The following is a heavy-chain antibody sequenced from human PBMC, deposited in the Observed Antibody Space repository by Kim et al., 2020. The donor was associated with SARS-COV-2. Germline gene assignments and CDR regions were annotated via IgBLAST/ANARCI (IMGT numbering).Heavy chain of an antibody. V-gene: IGHV3-23*01. Sequence: DSVKGRFTISSDNSKNTLYLQMNSLRAEDTAVYYCAKDFRTFGVAAYSDYWGQGTLVTVSS. J-gene: IGHJ4*02. D-gene: IGHD3-3*01. CDR3: AKDFRTFGVAAYSDY.